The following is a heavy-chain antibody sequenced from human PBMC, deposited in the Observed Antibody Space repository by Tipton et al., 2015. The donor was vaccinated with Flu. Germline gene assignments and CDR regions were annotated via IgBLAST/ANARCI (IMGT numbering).Heavy chain of an antibody. Sequence: LRLSCTVSGGSISSYYWSWIRQPPGKGLEWIGYIYYSGSTNYNPSLKSRVTTSVDTSKNQFSLKLSSVTAADTAVYYCASFRGGDDDFWSGYDYWGQGTLVTVSS. V-gene: IGHV4-59*01. D-gene: IGHD3-3*01. CDR2: IYYSGST. J-gene: IGHJ4*02. CDR3: ASFRGGDDDFWSGYDY. CDR1: GGSISSYY.